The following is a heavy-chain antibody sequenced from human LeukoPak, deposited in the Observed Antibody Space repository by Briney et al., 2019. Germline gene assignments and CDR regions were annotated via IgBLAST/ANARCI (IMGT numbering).Heavy chain of an antibody. D-gene: IGHD1-26*01. CDR1: GGSFSGYY. Sequence: SETLSLTCAVYGGSFSGYYWSWIRQPPGEGLEWIGEINHSGSTNYNPSLKSRVTISVDTSKNQFSLKLSSVTAADTAVYYCARAPRGIVRGYFDYWGQGTLVTVSS. J-gene: IGHJ4*02. V-gene: IGHV4-34*01. CDR2: INHSGST. CDR3: ARAPRGIVRGYFDY.